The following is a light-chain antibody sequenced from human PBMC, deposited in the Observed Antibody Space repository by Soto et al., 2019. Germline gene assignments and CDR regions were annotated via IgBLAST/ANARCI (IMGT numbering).Light chain of an antibody. V-gene: IGLV2-23*02. Sequence: QSVLTQPASVSGAPGQSITISCTGTSSDVGSYNLVSWYQQLPGKPPKLIIYDVSRRPSGVSNRFSGSKSGNTASLTISGLQAEDEADYYCFSWAGSNTLDFFGTGTKLTVL. CDR1: SSDVGSYNL. J-gene: IGLJ1*01. CDR3: FSWAGSNTLDF. CDR2: DVS.